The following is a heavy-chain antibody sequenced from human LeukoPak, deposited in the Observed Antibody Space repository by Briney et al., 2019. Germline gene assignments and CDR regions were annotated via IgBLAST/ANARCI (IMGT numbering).Heavy chain of an antibody. CDR3: ARSNQADDY. V-gene: IGHV3-74*01. Sequence: GGALRLSCAASGFTFSDYWMHWVRQVPGKGLVWVSRINSGGSRTTYADSVKGRFTISRDNAKNTLYLQMDSLRAEDTGVYYCARSNQADDYWGQGTLVTVSS. CDR1: GFTFSDYW. CDR2: INSGGSRT. J-gene: IGHJ4*02. D-gene: IGHD1-14*01.